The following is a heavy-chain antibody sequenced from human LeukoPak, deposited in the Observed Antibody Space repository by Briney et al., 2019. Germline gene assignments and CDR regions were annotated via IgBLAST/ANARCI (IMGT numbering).Heavy chain of an antibody. D-gene: IGHD5-12*01. Sequence: GGSLRLSCAASGFNVSDYSMNWVRQAPGKGLEWVSYISFSNSTLYYADSVRGRFTISRDNAKNSLSLQMNSLRAEDTAVYYCGGGGATSFDYWGQGILVTVSP. V-gene: IGHV3-48*04. CDR2: ISFSNSTL. CDR1: GFNVSDYS. J-gene: IGHJ4*02. CDR3: GGGGATSFDY.